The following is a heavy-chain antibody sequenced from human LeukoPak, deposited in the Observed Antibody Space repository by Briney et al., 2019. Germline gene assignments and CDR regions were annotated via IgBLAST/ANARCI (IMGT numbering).Heavy chain of an antibody. J-gene: IGHJ4*02. V-gene: IGHV3-21*01. D-gene: IGHD3-22*01. Sequence: PGGSLRLSCAASGFTFSSYSMQWVRQAPGKGLEWVSSISGSSTYIYYADSVKGRFTISRDNAKNSLYLQMNSLRAEDTAVYYCARDDDSSGYFDYWGQGTLVTVSS. CDR3: ARDDDSSGYFDY. CDR2: ISGSSTYI. CDR1: GFTFSSYS.